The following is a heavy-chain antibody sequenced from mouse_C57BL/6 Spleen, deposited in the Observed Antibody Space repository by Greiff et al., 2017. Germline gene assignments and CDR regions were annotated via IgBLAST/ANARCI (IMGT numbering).Heavy chain of an antibody. V-gene: IGHV1-82*01. CDR2: IYPGDGDT. CDR1: GYAFSSSW. J-gene: IGHJ2*01. D-gene: IGHD4-1*01. Sequence: QVQLQQSGPELVKPGASVKISCKASGYAFSSSWLNWVKQRPGKGLEWIGRIYPGDGDTNYNGKFTVTTTLTADKSSSTAYMQLSSLTSEDSAVYFCAREPITGNDDYWGQGTTLTVSS. CDR3: AREPITGNDDY.